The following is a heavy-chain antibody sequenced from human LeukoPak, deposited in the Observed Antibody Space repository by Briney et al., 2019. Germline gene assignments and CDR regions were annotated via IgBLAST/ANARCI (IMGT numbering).Heavy chain of an antibody. CDR2: IYYSGST. V-gene: IGHV4-59*11. D-gene: IGHD3-22*01. Sequence: SETLSLTCNVSGDSISSHYWTWIRQSPGKGLEWIGYIYYSGSTNYNPSLKSRVTISLDTSKHQVSLKLSSVTAADTAVYYCARGGGDYYDSSGYYRRNDAFDIWGQGTLVTVSS. CDR3: ARGGGDYYDSSGYYRRNDAFDI. J-gene: IGHJ3*02. CDR1: GDSISSHY.